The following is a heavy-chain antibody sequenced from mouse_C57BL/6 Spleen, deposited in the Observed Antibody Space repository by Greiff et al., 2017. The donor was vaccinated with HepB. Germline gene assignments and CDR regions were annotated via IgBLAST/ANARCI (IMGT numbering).Heavy chain of an antibody. CDR1: GYTFTSYW. J-gene: IGHJ4*01. CDR2: IDPSDSET. V-gene: IGHV1-52*01. D-gene: IGHD1-1*01. CDR3: AMTLYYYGSSQYYYAMDY. Sequence: QVQLQQPGAELVRPGSSVKLSCKASGYTFTSYWMHWVKQRPIHGLEWIGNIDPSDSETHYNQKFKDKATLTVDKSSSTAYMQLSSLTSEDSAVYYCAMTLYYYGSSQYYYAMDYWGQGTSVTVSS.